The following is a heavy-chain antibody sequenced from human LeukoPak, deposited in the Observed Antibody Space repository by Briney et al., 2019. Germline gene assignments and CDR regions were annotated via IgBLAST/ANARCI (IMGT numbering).Heavy chain of an antibody. CDR1: GYTFTSYD. J-gene: IGHJ4*02. CDR2: MNPNSGNT. Sequence: GASVKVSCKASGYTFTSYDINWVRQATGQGLEWTGWMNPNSGNTGYAQKFQGRVTMTRNTSISTAYMELSSLRSEDTAVYYCARGRAGTTDFDYWGQGTLVTVSS. D-gene: IGHD1-7*01. V-gene: IGHV1-8*01. CDR3: ARGRAGTTDFDY.